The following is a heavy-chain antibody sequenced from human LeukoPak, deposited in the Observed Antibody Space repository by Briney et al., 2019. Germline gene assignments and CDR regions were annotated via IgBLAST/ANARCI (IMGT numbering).Heavy chain of an antibody. Sequence: PSEIPSLTCTVSGGSIDSRSYYWDWIRQAPGKGLEWIGTIYHSGSTEYNPSLKSRVAIFVDTSKNQFSLILHSVAAADTAVYYCARRSEFDNTHYHYFDYWGQGALVTVSS. D-gene: IGHD2-15*01. CDR2: IYHSGST. V-gene: IGHV4-39*01. J-gene: IGHJ4*02. CDR3: ARRSEFDNTHYHYFDY. CDR1: GGSIDSRSYY.